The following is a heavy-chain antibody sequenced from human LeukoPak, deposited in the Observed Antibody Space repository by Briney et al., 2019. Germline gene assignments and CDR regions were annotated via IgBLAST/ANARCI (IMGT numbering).Heavy chain of an antibody. CDR2: ISHDVSEK. D-gene: IGHD3-10*01. Sequence: PGGSLRLSCAASGFTFTTYWMHWVRQAPGKGLEWAAVISHDVSEKYYADFVKGRFTISRDNSKNTLYLQMNSLRVEDTAVYYCAKGVYGSRSTSLADVWGQGTLVTVSS. V-gene: IGHV3-30*18. J-gene: IGHJ4*02. CDR1: GFTFTTYW. CDR3: AKGVYGSRSTSLADV.